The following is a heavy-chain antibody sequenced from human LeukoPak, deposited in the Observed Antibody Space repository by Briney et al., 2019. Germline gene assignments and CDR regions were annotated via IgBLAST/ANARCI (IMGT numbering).Heavy chain of an antibody. Sequence: GGSLRLSCAASGFTFTNYGIHWVRLAPGKGLEWVAVISSDGSNKHYADSVRDRFTISRDDSKNTLYLQMNSLRVDDTALYYCTTFDMWGQGTMVTVSS. J-gene: IGHJ3*02. CDR3: TTFDM. CDR2: ISSDGSNK. CDR1: GFTFTNYG. V-gene: IGHV3-30*03.